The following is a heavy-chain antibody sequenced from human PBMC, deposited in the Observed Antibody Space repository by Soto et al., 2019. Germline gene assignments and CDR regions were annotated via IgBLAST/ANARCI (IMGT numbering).Heavy chain of an antibody. CDR2: IIPIFRTP. Sequence: QVQLVQSGAEVKQPGSSVKVSCQASGVTFSSFAISWVRQAPGQGLEWMGGIIPIFRTPNYAQNFQGRVTITADESTSSVYMERSRLRSEDTAVYYCARSTGSGFRPGTHRFNWFDPWGQGTLVTVYS. J-gene: IGHJ5*02. CDR3: ARSTGSGFRPGTHRFNWFDP. D-gene: IGHD5-12*01. CDR1: GVTFSSFA. V-gene: IGHV1-69*01.